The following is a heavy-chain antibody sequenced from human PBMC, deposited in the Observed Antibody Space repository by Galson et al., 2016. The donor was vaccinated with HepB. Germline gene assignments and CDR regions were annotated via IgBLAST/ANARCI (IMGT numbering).Heavy chain of an antibody. CDR1: GFSFNNFA. V-gene: IGHV3-30*18. Sequence: SLRLSCAASGFSFNNFAIHWVRQTPGKGLEWVADISYDGSNKYYADSVKGRFTISRDNSKNTLFLQMSNLGVEDTAVYYCAKMDCGRDCPRDYWGQGTLVTVSS. D-gene: IGHD2-21*02. J-gene: IGHJ4*02. CDR3: AKMDCGRDCPRDY. CDR2: ISYDGSNK.